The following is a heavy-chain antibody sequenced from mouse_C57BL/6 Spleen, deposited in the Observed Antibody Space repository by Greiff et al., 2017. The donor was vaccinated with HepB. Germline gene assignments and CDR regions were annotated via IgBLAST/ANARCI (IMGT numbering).Heavy chain of an antibody. J-gene: IGHJ3*01. CDR1: GFTFSDYG. V-gene: IGHV5-17*01. Sequence: EVQVVESGGGLVKPGGSLKLSCAASGFTFSDYGMHWVRQAPEKGLEWVAYISSGSSTIYYADTVKGRFTISRDNAKNTLFLQMTSLRSEDTAMYYCARQGYGNPFAYWGQGTLVTVSA. D-gene: IGHD2-1*01. CDR2: ISSGSSTI. CDR3: ARQGYGNPFAY.